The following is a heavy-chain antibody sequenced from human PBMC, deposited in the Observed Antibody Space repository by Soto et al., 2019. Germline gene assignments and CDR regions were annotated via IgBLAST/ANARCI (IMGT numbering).Heavy chain of an antibody. CDR1: GLTFSSYW. Sequence: GGSLRLSCAASGLTFSSYWMHRVRQAPGEGLVWVSRINSDGSRITYADSVKGRFTISRDSAKNTVYLQMNSLRVEDTAAYYCTRDSVGSSWPPPFDYWGQGTLVTVSS. CDR3: TRDSVGSSWPPPFDY. CDR2: INSDGSRI. J-gene: IGHJ4*02. D-gene: IGHD6-13*01. V-gene: IGHV3-74*01.